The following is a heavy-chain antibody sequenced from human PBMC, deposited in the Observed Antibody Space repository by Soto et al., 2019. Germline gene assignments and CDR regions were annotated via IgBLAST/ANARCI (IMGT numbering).Heavy chain of an antibody. Sequence: ASVKVSCKTSGYDFTAYDINWLRQASGQGLEWMGWMNPINGATGSARRFQGRVSMTRNTATGTAYLELTSLRSDDTGVYYCGRGPSPRAPAGGTPYYYAMDVWGQGTTVTVSS. CDR1: GYDFTAYD. J-gene: IGHJ6*02. CDR3: GRGPSPRAPAGGTPYYYAMDV. V-gene: IGHV1-8*02. D-gene: IGHD6-13*01. CDR2: MNPINGAT.